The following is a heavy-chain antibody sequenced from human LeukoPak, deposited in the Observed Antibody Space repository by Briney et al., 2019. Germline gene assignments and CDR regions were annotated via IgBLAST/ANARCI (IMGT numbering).Heavy chain of an antibody. J-gene: IGHJ3*02. CDR2: IASDGSHT. CDR1: GFTFSNYF. CDR3: ARERQDTVIHSGAFDI. D-gene: IGHD2-21*02. Sequence: PGGSLRLSCAASGFTFSNYFKHWVRQAPGKGLEWVADIASDGSHTFYVESVKGRFTISRDNSKNTLYLQMNSLGPEDTAVYFCARERQDTVIHSGAFDIWGQGTMVTVSS. V-gene: IGHV3-30-3*01.